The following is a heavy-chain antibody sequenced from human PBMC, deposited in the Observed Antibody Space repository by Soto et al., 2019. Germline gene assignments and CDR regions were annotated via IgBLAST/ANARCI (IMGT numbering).Heavy chain of an antibody. CDR3: ASSSSGWYLYYYYGMDV. D-gene: IGHD6-19*01. CDR2: ISAYNGNT. V-gene: IGHV1-18*01. J-gene: IGHJ6*02. CDR1: GYTFTSYG. Sequence: ASVKVSCKASGYTFTSYGISWVRQAPGQGLEWMGWISAYNGNTNYAQKLQGRVTMTTDTSTSTAYMELRSLRSDDTAVYYCASSSSGWYLYYYYGMDVWVQGTTVTVSS.